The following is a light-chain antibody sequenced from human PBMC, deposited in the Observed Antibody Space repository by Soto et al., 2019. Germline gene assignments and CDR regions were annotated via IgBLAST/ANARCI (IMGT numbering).Light chain of an antibody. CDR2: DNS. Sequence: QYVLTQPPSVSAAAGQKVTISCSGSYSNIGSNFVSWYQHFPGSAPRLLIYDNSQRPSGIPDRFSGSKSGSSATLGITGLQTGDEADYYCGTWDSSLSVVLFGGGTKLTVL. V-gene: IGLV1-51*01. CDR1: YSNIGSNF. CDR3: GTWDSSLSVVL. J-gene: IGLJ2*01.